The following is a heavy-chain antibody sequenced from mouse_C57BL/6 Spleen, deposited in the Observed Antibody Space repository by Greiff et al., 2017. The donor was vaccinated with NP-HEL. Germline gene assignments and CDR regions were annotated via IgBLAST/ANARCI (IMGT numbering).Heavy chain of an antibody. CDR3: ARGGYGNYGDAMDY. V-gene: IGHV1-55*01. CDR1: GYTFTSYW. Sequence: QVQLQQPGAELVKPGASVKMSCKASGYTFTSYWITWVKQRPGQGLEWIGDIYPGSGSTNYNEKFKSKATLTVDTSSSTAYMQLSSLTSEDSAVYYCARGGYGNYGDAMDYWGQGTLVTVSA. D-gene: IGHD2-10*02. CDR2: IYPGSGST. J-gene: IGHJ3*01.